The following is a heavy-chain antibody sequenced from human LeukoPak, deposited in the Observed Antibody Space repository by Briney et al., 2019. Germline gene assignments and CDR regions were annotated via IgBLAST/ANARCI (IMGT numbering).Heavy chain of an antibody. V-gene: IGHV4-38-2*02. Sequence: PSETLSLTCTVSGYSISSGYYWGWIRQPPGKGLEWIGSIYHSGSTYYNPSLKSRVTISVDTSKSQFSLKLSSVTAADTAVYYCARDLDTEDWFDPWGQGTLVTVSS. D-gene: IGHD5-18*01. CDR1: GYSISSGYY. CDR2: IYHSGST. CDR3: ARDLDTEDWFDP. J-gene: IGHJ5*02.